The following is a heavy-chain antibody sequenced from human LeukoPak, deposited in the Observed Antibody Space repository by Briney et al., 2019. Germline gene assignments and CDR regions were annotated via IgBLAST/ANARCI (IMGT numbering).Heavy chain of an antibody. D-gene: IGHD1-26*01. CDR3: ARYTSNVVGKRHYIDH. Sequence: TGGSLRLSCAASGFTFSSYSMNWVRQAPGKGLEWVSSISGSSSFIYYADSVKGRFTISRDNAKNSLYLQMNSLRAEDTAVFYCARYTSNVVGKRHYIDHWGQGTLVTVSS. CDR1: GFTFSSYS. J-gene: IGHJ4*02. CDR2: ISGSSSFI. V-gene: IGHV3-21*01.